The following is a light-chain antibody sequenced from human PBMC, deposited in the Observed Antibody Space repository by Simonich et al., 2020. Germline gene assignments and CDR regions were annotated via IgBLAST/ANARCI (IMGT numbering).Light chain of an antibody. V-gene: IGLV6-57*03. J-gene: IGLJ3*02. CDR3: QSYDSSGWV. CDR2: EDN. Sequence: NFMLTQPPSVSESPGKTVTISCTRSIGSIASNYLQGYQQRPGSAPTTLIYEDNQRPLGVPDRFSGSIDSSSNSASLTISGLKTEDEADYYCQSYDSSGWVSGGGTKLTVL. CDR1: IGSIASNY.